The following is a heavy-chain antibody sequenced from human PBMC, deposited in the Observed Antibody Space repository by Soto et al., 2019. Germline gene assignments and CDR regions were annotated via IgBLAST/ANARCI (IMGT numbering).Heavy chain of an antibody. V-gene: IGHV1-69*01. Sequence: QVQLVQSGAEVKKPGSSVKVSCNASGGTFSSYAISWVRQAPGQGLEWMGGIIPIFGTANYAQKFQGRVTITADESTSTAYMELSSLRSEDTAVYYCAREYNGIAAAYHGMDVWGQGTTVTVSS. J-gene: IGHJ6*02. CDR3: AREYNGIAAAYHGMDV. D-gene: IGHD6-13*01. CDR2: IIPIFGTA. CDR1: GGTFSSYA.